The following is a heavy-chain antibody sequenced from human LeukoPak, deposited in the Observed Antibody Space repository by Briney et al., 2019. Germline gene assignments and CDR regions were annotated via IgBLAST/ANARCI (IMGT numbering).Heavy chain of an antibody. CDR3: ARDGAAAEDWFDP. CDR2: IYYSGST. CDR1: GGSISSYY. V-gene: IGHV4-59*01. J-gene: IGHJ5*02. Sequence: SETLSLTCTVSGGSISSYYWSWIRQPPGKGLEWTGYIYYSGSTNYNPSLKSRVTISVDTSKNQFSLKLSSVTAADTAVYYCARDGAAAEDWFDPWGQGTLVTVSS. D-gene: IGHD6-13*01.